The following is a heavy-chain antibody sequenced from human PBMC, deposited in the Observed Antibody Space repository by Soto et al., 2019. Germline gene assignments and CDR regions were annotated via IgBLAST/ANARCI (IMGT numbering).Heavy chain of an antibody. J-gene: IGHJ4*02. V-gene: IGHV1-2*04. CDR2: INPNSGGT. CDR1: GYTFTGYY. CDR3: ARDLLGFLEWSAFDY. Sequence: ASVKVSCKASGYTFTGYYMHWVRQAPGQGLEWMGWINPNSGGTNYAQKFQGWVTMTRDTSISTAYMELSRLRSDDTAVYYCARDLLGFLEWSAFDYWGQGTLVTVSS. D-gene: IGHD3-3*01.